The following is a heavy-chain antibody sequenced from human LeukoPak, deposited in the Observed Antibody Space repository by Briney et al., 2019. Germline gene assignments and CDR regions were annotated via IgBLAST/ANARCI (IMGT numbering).Heavy chain of an antibody. Sequence: GGSLRLSCEGSGFTFSNYWMSWVRQAPGKGLEWVSVIYSGGSTYYADSVKGRFTISRDNSKNTLYLQMNSLRAEDTAVYYCARARGYGLYYFDYWGQGTLVTVSS. V-gene: IGHV3-53*01. J-gene: IGHJ4*02. D-gene: IGHD6-25*01. CDR3: ARARGYGLYYFDY. CDR1: GFTFSNYW. CDR2: IYSGGST.